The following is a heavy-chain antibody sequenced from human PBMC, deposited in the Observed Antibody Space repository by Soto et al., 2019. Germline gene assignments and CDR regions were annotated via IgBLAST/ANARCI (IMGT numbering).Heavy chain of an antibody. V-gene: IGHV3-23*01. CDR3: AKGKGTGVTRVGAFDI. D-gene: IGHD2-8*02. CDR1: GFTFSKYA. CDR2: ISDSGVTT. Sequence: EVQLLESGGGLVQPGGSLRLSCAASGFTFSKYAMSWVRQAPGKGLDWVSGISDSGVTTYSADSVKGRFTISRDNSKNTLYLQVNSLRAEDTAVYYCAKGKGTGVTRVGAFDIWGQGTMVTVSS. J-gene: IGHJ3*02.